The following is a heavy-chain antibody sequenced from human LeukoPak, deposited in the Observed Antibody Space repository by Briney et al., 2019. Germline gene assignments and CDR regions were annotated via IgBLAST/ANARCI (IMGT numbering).Heavy chain of an antibody. V-gene: IGHV3-30-3*01. CDR3: AREYNWNVDY. D-gene: IGHD1-20*01. J-gene: IGHJ4*02. CDR2: ISYDGSNK. Sequence: GGSLRLSCAASGFTFSSYAMHWVRQAPGKGLERVAVISYDGSNKYYADSVKGRFTISRDNSKNTLYLQMNSLRAEDTAVYYCAREYNWNVDYWGQGTLVTVSS. CDR1: GFTFSSYA.